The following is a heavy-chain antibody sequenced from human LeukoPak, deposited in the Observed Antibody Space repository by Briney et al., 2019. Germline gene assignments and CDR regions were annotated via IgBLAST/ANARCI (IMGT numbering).Heavy chain of an antibody. CDR1: GFTFSSYA. J-gene: IGHJ4*02. D-gene: IGHD6-13*01. V-gene: IGHV3-23*01. Sequence: WGTLRLSCAASGFTFSSYAMSWVRQAPGKGLEWVSAISGSGGSTYYADSVKGRFTISRDNSKNTLYLQMNSLRADDTAIYYCAKESGFYSSSPPDYWGQGTLVTASS. CDR3: AKESGFYSSSPPDY. CDR2: ISGSGGST.